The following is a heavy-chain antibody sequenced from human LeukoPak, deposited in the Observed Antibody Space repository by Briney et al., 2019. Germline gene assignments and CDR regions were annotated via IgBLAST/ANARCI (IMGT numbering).Heavy chain of an antibody. V-gene: IGHV4-38-2*01. J-gene: IGHJ3*02. Sequence: SETLSLTCAVSGYSISSGYYWGWIRQPPGKGLEWIGIIYQSGSTYYNPSLKSRVTISVDTSKNQFSLKLSSVTAADTAVYYCARHRPSGYYYDSSGYDDAFDIWGQGTMVTVSS. CDR1: GYSISSGYY. CDR3: ARHRPSGYYYDSSGYDDAFDI. CDR2: IYQSGST. D-gene: IGHD3-22*01.